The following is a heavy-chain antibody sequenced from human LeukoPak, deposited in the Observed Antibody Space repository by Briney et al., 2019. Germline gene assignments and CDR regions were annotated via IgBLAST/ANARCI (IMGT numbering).Heavy chain of an antibody. CDR1: GYTSRTYG. CDR2: ISFHNGNT. J-gene: IGHJ4*02. CDR3: ARKSSGWSYYFDY. D-gene: IGHD6-19*01. Sequence: ASVKVSCKSSGYTSRTYGISWMRQAPGQGLEWMGWISFHNGNTNYAQKFHGRLTMTTDTSTSTAYMELRSLRSDDTAVYYCARKSSGWSYYFDYWGQGTLVTVSS. V-gene: IGHV1-18*01.